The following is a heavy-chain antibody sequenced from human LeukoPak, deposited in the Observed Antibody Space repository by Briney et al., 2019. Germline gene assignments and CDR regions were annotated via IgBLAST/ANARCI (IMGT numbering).Heavy chain of an antibody. J-gene: IGHJ4*02. CDR2: INSDGSST. CDR3: ARAYKSYDGSAYYGY. V-gene: IGHV3-74*01. Sequence: GGSLRLSCAASGFTFSSYWMHWVRQAPGKGLVWVSRINSDGSSTSYADSVKGRFTISRDNAKNTLYLQMNSLRAEDTAVYYCARAYKSYDGSAYYGYWGQGTLVTVSS. CDR1: GFTFSSYW. D-gene: IGHD3-22*01.